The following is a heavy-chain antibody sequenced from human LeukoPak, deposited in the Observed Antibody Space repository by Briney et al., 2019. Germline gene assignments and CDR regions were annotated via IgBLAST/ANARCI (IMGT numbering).Heavy chain of an antibody. J-gene: IGHJ5*02. CDR2: MNPNSGNT. CDR3: ARGNDVGSFHP. CDR1: GYTFTSYY. V-gene: IGHV1-8*02. Sequence: ASMKVSCKASGYTFTSYYMHWVRQATGQGLEWMGWMNPNSGNTGYAQKFQGRVTMTRNTSISTAYMELSSLRSEDTAVYYCARGNDVGSFHPWGQGTLVTVSS. D-gene: IGHD1-1*01.